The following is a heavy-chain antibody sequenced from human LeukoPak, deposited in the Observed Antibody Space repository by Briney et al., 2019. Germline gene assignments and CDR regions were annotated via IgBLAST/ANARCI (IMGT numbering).Heavy chain of an antibody. Sequence: GGSLRLSCAASGFTFNVYAMHWVRQAPGKGLEWVSLISWDSGNTYYADSVEGRFTISRDNSKNSLSLQMNSLRAEDAALYYCAKGPGAAVDKRYIQHWGQGTLVTVSS. CDR1: GFTFNVYA. D-gene: IGHD6-13*01. V-gene: IGHV3-43D*03. CDR3: AKGPGAAVDKRYIQH. CDR2: ISWDSGNT. J-gene: IGHJ1*01.